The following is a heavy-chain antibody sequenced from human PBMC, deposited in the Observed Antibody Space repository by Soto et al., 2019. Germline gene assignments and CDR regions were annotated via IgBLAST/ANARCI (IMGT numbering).Heavy chain of an antibody. Sequence: SGTLSLTCTVSGGPIRSTSYYWVWIRQPPGKGLEWIGSIYYSGTTYYNTSLKSRVTMSVDMSKNQFSLKLTSVTAADTAVYYCARQWGGHASNCHNGMDVWAHGTTGPVS. CDR2: IYYSGTT. V-gene: IGHV4-39*01. CDR3: ARQWGGHASNCHNGMDV. D-gene: IGHD3-3*01. J-gene: IGHJ6*02. CDR1: GGPIRSTSYY.